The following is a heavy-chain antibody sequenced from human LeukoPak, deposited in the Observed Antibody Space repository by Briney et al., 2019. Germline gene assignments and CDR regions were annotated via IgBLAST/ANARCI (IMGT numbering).Heavy chain of an antibody. Sequence: PGGSLRLSCAASGFTFSSYAMHWVRQAPGKGLEWVAVISYHRDITYYADSVKGRFTMSRDNSKTTLFLQLNSLRAEDTAVYYCARDSTYYYDWGSSGPHYFDYWGQGTLVTVSS. CDR2: ISYHRDIT. CDR3: ARDSTYYYDWGSSGPHYFDY. V-gene: IGHV3-30*01. CDR1: GFTFSSYA. D-gene: IGHD3-10*01. J-gene: IGHJ4*02.